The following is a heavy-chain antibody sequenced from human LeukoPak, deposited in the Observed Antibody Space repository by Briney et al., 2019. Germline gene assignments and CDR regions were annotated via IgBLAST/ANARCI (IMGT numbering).Heavy chain of an antibody. CDR1: GFTFSSYG. CDR3: AKAGVRYFDWLLDY. Sequence: GGSLRLSCAASGFTFSSYGMHWVRQAPGKGLEGVAVISYDGSNKYYADSVKGRFTISRDNSKNTLYLQMNSLRAEDTAVYYCAKAGVRYFDWLLDYWGRGTLVTVSS. CDR2: ISYDGSNK. V-gene: IGHV3-30*18. D-gene: IGHD3-9*01. J-gene: IGHJ4*02.